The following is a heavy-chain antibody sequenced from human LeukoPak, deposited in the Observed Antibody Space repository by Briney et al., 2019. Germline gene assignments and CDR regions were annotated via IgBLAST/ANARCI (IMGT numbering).Heavy chain of an antibody. Sequence: GGSLRLSCAACGFTFDDYAMHWVRQAPGKGREWVSGISWNSGSIVYADSVKGRFTISRDNAKNSLYLQMNSLRAEDTALYYCAKDSAEYYDSSGYYHYWGQGTLVTVSS. CDR2: ISWNSGSI. CDR3: AKDSAEYYDSSGYYHY. J-gene: IGHJ4*02. CDR1: GFTFDDYA. D-gene: IGHD3-22*01. V-gene: IGHV3-9*01.